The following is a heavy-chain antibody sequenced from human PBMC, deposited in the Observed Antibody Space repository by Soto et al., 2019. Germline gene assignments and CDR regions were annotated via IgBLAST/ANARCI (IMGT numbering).Heavy chain of an antibody. CDR1: GFKFSNYA. CDR2: ISATGGGT. J-gene: IGHJ4*02. D-gene: IGHD3-16*01. V-gene: IGHV3-23*01. CDR3: AKDRRAGGNSAFYFDF. Sequence: GGCVRLSCAASGFKFSNYAMSWVRQAPGKGLEWVSLISATGGGTYYADSVKGRFTISRDNSHNTLYLQVHSLTAEDTAVYYCAKDRRAGGNSAFYFDFWGQGAQVTVSS.